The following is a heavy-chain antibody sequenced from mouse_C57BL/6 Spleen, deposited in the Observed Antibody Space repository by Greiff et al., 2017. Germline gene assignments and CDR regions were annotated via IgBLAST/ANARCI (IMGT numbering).Heavy chain of an antibody. V-gene: IGHV1-80*01. CDR3: ASGDSDGPMDY. CDR2: IYPGDGDT. CDR1: GYAFSSYW. Sequence: QVQLQQSGAELVKPGASVKISCKASGYAFSSYWMNWVKQRPGKGLEWIGQIYPGDGDTNYNGKFKGKATLTADKSSSTAYMQLSSLTSEDSAVYFCASGDSDGPMDYWGQGTSVTVSS. D-gene: IGHD2-4*01. J-gene: IGHJ4*01.